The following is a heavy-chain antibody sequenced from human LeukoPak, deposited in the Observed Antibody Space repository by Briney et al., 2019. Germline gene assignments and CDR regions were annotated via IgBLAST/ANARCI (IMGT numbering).Heavy chain of an antibody. CDR1: GGFISSSSYS. Sequence: PSETLSLTCTVSGGFISSSSYSWGWIRQPPGKGLEWIGSIYSSGSTYYNPSLKSRVTISVDTSKNQFSLKLSSVTAADTAVYYRASRLGATFLVFHYGVDVWGQGTTVTVSS. CDR3: ASRLGATFLVFHYGVDV. CDR2: IYSSGST. D-gene: IGHD1-26*01. J-gene: IGHJ6*02. V-gene: IGHV4-39*01.